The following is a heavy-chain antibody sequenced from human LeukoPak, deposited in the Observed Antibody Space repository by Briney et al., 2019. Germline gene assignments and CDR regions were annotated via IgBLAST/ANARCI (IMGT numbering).Heavy chain of an antibody. CDR3: ARNLVPYFGELDP. V-gene: IGHV4-30-4*08. D-gene: IGHD3-10*01. J-gene: IGHJ5*02. CDR2: THDTGTT. Sequence: SETVSLTCTVSGGSINTVNYYWGWVAHAPGKGWKWIVYTHDTGTTYYNPSLGSGVSIAVFTSNNQFSLTRILVSAADTAVYYCARNLVPYFGELDPWGRRTLVTVSS. CDR1: GGSINTVNYY.